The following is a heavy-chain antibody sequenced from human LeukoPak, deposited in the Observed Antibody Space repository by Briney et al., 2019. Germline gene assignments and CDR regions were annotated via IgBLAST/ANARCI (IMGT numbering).Heavy chain of an antibody. CDR1: GYTFTSCA. J-gene: IGHJ4*02. D-gene: IGHD5-24*01. V-gene: IGHV7-4-1*02. CDR3: ARAERCLQSDY. CDR2: INTDTGNP. Sequence: ASVKVSCKAPGYTFTSCAINWVRQAPGQGLEWMGWINTDTGNPTYAQGFTGRFVFSLDTSVSTAYLQISSLKAEDTAVYYCARAERCLQSDYWGQGTLGTVSS.